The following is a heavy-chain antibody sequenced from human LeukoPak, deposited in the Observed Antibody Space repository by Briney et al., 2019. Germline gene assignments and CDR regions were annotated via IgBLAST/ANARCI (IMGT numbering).Heavy chain of an antibody. D-gene: IGHD5-12*01. V-gene: IGHV4-59*01. J-gene: IGHJ4*02. CDR2: IHYSGAT. Sequence: SETLSLTCTVSGGSISTYYWSWIRQAPGKGLEWIGYIHYSGATSYNPSLKSRVTKSVDTSKNHLSLELTSVTAADTAVYYCAREYSAFDYWGQGTLVTASS. CDR3: AREYSAFDY. CDR1: GGSISTYY.